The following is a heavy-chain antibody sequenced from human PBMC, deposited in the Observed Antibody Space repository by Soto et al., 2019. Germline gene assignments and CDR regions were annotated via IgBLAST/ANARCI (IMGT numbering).Heavy chain of an antibody. D-gene: IGHD3-22*01. Sequence: ASVKVSCKASGYSFATSGISWVRQAPGQGLEWMGWISAYNGNTNYEQKLQDRVTMTTDTSTSTAYLELRSLRSDDTAVYYCARAGHYYDSSRYATWGQGTLVTVSS. J-gene: IGHJ5*02. CDR1: GYSFATSG. V-gene: IGHV1-18*01. CDR3: ARAGHYYDSSRYAT. CDR2: ISAYNGNT.